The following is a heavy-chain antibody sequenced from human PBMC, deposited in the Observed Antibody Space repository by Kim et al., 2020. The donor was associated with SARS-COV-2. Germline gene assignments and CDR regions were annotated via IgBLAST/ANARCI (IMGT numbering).Heavy chain of an antibody. CDR3: ARDTKRYYYGSGSYYIGPYYYYYGMDV. V-gene: IGHV3-21*01. CDR2: ISSSSSYI. Sequence: GGSLRLSCAASGFTFSSYSMNWVRQAPGKGLEWVSSISSSSSYIYYADSVKGRFTISRDNAKNSLYLQMNSLRAEDTAVYYCARDTKRYYYGSGSYYIGPYYYYYGMDVWGQGTTVTVSS. J-gene: IGHJ6*02. CDR1: GFTFSSYS. D-gene: IGHD3-10*01.